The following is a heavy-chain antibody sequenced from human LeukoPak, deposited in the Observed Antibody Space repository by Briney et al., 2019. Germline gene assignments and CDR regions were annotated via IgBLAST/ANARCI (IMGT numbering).Heavy chain of an antibody. J-gene: IGHJ4*02. V-gene: IGHV3-23*01. CDR2: ISGSGGST. CDR3: AKDMTMIVVVTLFDY. D-gene: IGHD3-22*01. Sequence: GGSLRLSCAASGFTFSSYSMNWVRQAPGKGLEWVSAISGSGGSTYYADSVKGRFTISRDNSKNTLYLQMNSLRAEDTAVYYCAKDMTMIVVVTLFDYWGQGTLVTVSS. CDR1: GFTFSSYS.